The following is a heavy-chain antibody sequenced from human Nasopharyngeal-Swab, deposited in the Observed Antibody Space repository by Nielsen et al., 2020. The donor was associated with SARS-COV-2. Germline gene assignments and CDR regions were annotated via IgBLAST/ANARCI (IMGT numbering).Heavy chain of an antibody. CDR2: IYYSGST. CDR3: ARHHYDFWSGYYEGYFDY. J-gene: IGHJ4*02. D-gene: IGHD3-3*01. V-gene: IGHV4-59*08. CDR1: GDSINNYY. Sequence: GSLRLSCTVSGDSINNYYWNWIRQPPGKGLEWIGYIYYSGSTNYNPSLKSRVTISVDTSKNQFSLKLSSVTAADTAVYYCARHHYDFWSGYYEGYFDYWGQGTLVTVSS.